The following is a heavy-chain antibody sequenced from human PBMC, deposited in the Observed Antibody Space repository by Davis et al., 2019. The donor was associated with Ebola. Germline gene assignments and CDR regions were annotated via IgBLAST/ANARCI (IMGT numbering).Heavy chain of an antibody. CDR3: HMVRGVIRSFDGMDV. D-gene: IGHD3-10*01. J-gene: IGHJ6*02. CDR2: IRSKADSYAT. Sequence: GGSLRLSCAASGFTFSGSAMHRVRQASGKGLEWLGRIRSKADSYATAYAASVKGRFTISRDDSKNTAYLQMNSLKTEDTAVYYCHMVRGVIRSFDGMDVWGQGTTVTVSS. CDR1: GFTFSGSA. V-gene: IGHV3-73*01.